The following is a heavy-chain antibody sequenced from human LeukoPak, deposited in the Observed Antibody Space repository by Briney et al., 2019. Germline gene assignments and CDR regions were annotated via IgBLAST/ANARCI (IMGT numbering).Heavy chain of an antibody. CDR3: AKDLWSVAVSALDH. D-gene: IGHD3-3*01. Sequence: PGGSLRLSCAAAGFPFSSYAMSWVRQAPGKGLEWVSAISGSGDNTFYADSVKGRFTISRDNSKNTLLLQMNSLRGEDTALYFCAKDLWSVAVSALDHWGQGTLVTVSS. CDR1: GFPFSSYA. V-gene: IGHV3-23*01. J-gene: IGHJ4*02. CDR2: ISGSGDNT.